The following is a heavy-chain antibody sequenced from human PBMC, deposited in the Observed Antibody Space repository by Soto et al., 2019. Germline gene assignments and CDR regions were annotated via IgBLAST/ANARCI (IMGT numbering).Heavy chain of an antibody. CDR3: ARKGWRGGVVPRGGLAP. CDR1: SSSTDSRNW. CDR2: IYPSGTT. V-gene: IGHV4-4*02. J-gene: IGHJ5*02. Sequence: SEGMSPACAVSSSSTDSRNWWTWVRQNPGQGLEWIGEIYPSGTTNDNPSLKTRVTISLDKSTNQFSLRLTSVTAADAAVDYCARKGWRGGVVPRGGLAPWGQGRRVTVSS. D-gene: IGHD3-3*01.